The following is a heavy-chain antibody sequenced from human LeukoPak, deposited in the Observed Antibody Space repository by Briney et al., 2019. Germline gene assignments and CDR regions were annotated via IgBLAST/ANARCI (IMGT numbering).Heavy chain of an antibody. CDR1: GGSISSGGYS. CDR2: IYHSGST. D-gene: IGHD3-10*01. Sequence: PSETLPLTCAVSGGSISSGGYSWSWIRQPPGKGLEWIGYIYHSGSTYYNPSLKSQVTISVDRSKNQFSLKLSSVTAADTAVYYCARGHYGSGSYYGMDVWGQGTTVTVSS. V-gene: IGHV4-30-2*01. CDR3: ARGHYGSGSYYGMDV. J-gene: IGHJ6*02.